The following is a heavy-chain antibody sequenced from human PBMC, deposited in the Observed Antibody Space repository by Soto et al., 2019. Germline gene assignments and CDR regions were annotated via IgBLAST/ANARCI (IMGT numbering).Heavy chain of an antibody. V-gene: IGHV3-21*01. CDR3: ARDTPLRGRANDAFDI. J-gene: IGHJ3*02. CDR1: GFTFSSYS. Sequence: GGSLRLSCAASGFTFSSYSMNWVRQAPGKGLEWVSSISSSSSYIYYADSVKGRFTISRDNAKNSLYLQMNSLRAEDTAVYYCARDTPLRGRANDAFDIWGQGTMVTVSS. CDR2: ISSSSSYI.